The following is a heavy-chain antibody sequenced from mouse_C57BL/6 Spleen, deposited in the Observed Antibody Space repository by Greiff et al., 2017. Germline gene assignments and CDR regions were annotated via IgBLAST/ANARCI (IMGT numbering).Heavy chain of an antibody. CDR1: GYAFSSYW. V-gene: IGHV1-80*01. CDR2: IYPGDGDT. Sequence: QVQLQQSGAELVKPGASVKISCKASGYAFSSYWMNWVKQRPGKGLEWIGQIYPGDGDTNYNGKFKGKATLTADKSSSTAYMQLSSLTSEDSAVYFCARSGGYGSRNYAMDYWGQGTSVTVSS. J-gene: IGHJ4*01. D-gene: IGHD1-1*01. CDR3: ARSGGYGSRNYAMDY.